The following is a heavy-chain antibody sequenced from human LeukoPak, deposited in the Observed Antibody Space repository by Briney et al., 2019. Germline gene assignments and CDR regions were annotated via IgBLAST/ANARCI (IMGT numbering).Heavy chain of an antibody. CDR1: GYTFTGYY. J-gene: IGHJ3*02. CDR2: INPNSGGT. Sequence: ASVKVSCKASGYTFTGYYMHWVRQAPGQGLEWMGWINPNSGGTNCAQKFQGRVTMTRDTSISTAYMELSRLRSDDTAVYYCARGRGRVAGTVKINDAFDIWGQGTMVTVSS. V-gene: IGHV1-2*02. D-gene: IGHD6-19*01. CDR3: ARGRGRVAGTVKINDAFDI.